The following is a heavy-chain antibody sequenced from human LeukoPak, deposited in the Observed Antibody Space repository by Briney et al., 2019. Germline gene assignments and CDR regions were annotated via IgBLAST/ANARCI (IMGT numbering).Heavy chain of an antibody. J-gene: IGHJ4*02. V-gene: IGHV3-74*01. CDR2: INDDGTYT. CDR3: GREIQAPGKTLEY. CDR1: GFTFSSYG. Sequence: PGGSLRLSCAASGFTFSSYGMSWVRQVPGRGLVWVSRINDDGTYTVYADSVKGRFTISRDNAKNTLYLQMNSLRGEDTAVYYCGREIQAPGKTLEYWGQGTLVTVSS.